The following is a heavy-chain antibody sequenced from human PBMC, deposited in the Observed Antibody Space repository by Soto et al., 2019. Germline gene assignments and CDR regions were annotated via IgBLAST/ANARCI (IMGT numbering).Heavy chain of an antibody. CDR2: IWYDVSNK. CDR3: GRDRYGGFRSGYYTPTEGHFDY. J-gene: IGHJ4*02. Sequence: PGGSLRLSCAASGFTFSSDGMHGVRQARWKRREWVSAIWYDVSNKYYADSVKGRFTISRDNSKNTLYLQMNSLKDEDTAVYYCGRDRYGGFRSGYYTPTEGHFDYWGQGTLVTVSS. V-gene: IGHV3-33*01. D-gene: IGHD3-3*01. CDR1: GFTFSSDG.